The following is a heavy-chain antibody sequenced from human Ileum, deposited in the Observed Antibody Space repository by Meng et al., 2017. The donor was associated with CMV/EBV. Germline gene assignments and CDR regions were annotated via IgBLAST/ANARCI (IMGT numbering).Heavy chain of an antibody. D-gene: IGHD3-9*01. J-gene: IGHJ4*02. CDR2: ISYEGSNK. Sequence: GGSLRLSCAASGFTFSNYAMHWVRQAPGKGREWVAIISYEGSNKYYADSVKGRFTIFRDDSKNTLFLQMNSLIADDTAVYYCARERTGYYIACWGQGTLVTVSS. CDR3: ARERTGYYIAC. CDR1: GFTFSNYA. V-gene: IGHV3-30-3*01.